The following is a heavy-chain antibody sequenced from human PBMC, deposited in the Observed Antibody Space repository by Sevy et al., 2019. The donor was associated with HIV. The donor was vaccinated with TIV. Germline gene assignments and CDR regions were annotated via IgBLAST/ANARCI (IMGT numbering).Heavy chain of an antibody. CDR3: TTDRRVLLWWEEPRYP. J-gene: IGHJ5*02. CDR2: IKSKTDGGKT. Sequence: GGSLRLSCAASGFTFSNAWMSWVRQAPGKGLEWVGRIKSKTDGGKTDYAAPVKGRFTISSDDSKNTLYLQMNSLKTEDTAVYYCTTDRRVLLWWEEPRYPWGQGTLVTVSS. V-gene: IGHV3-15*01. CDR1: GFTFSNAW. D-gene: IGHD2-21*01.